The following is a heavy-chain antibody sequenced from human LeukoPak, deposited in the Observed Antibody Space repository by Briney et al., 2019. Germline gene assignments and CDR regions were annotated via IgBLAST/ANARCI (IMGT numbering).Heavy chain of an antibody. J-gene: IGHJ4*02. Sequence: SETLSLTCTVSGGFIRSSSYHWGWIRQPPGKGLEWIASIYYSGTSYYNPSLRSRVTISVGTSKNQFSLKLNSVTAADTAVYYCAGEYSSSPGYWGQGALVTVSS. CDR1: GGFIRSSSYH. D-gene: IGHD3-22*01. CDR2: IYYSGTS. V-gene: IGHV4-39*07. CDR3: AGEYSSSPGY.